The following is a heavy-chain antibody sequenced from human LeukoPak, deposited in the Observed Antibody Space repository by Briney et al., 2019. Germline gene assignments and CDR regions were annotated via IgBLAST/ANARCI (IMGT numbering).Heavy chain of an antibody. V-gene: IGHV3-30*02. Sequence: GGSLRLSCAASGFTFSSYDMHWVRQAPGKGLEWVAFIRYDGSNRNYADSVQGRFTISRDNSKNTLYLQMTSLRGEDTAVYYCGKRPPGSGLDYWGQGTLVTVSS. CDR3: GKRPPGSGLDY. CDR2: IRYDGSNR. CDR1: GFTFSSYD. D-gene: IGHD3-10*01. J-gene: IGHJ4*02.